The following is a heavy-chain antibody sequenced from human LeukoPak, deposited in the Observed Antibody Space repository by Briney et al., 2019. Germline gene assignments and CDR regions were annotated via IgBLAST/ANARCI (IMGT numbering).Heavy chain of an antibody. CDR1: GFTFSSHD. J-gene: IGHJ3*02. D-gene: IGHD2/OR15-2a*01. V-gene: IGHV3-13*01. Sequence: GGSLRLSCAASGFTFSSHDMHWVRQATGKGLEWVSAIGTAGDTYYPGSVKGRFTISREIAKNSLYLQMNSLRAGDTAVYYCARSNLGAFDIWGQGTMVTVSS. CDR3: ARSNLGAFDI. CDR2: IGTAGDT.